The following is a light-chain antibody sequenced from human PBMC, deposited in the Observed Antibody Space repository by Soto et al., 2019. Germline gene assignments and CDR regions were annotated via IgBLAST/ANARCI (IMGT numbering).Light chain of an antibody. CDR1: SSDVGGYYS. CDR3: SSYAGNTWV. J-gene: IGLJ1*01. CDR2: EVT. V-gene: IGLV2-8*01. Sequence: QSALTQPPSASGSPGQSVTISCTGTSSDVGGYYSVSWYQQHPGKAPKLMIYEVTRRPSGVPDRFSGSKSGSTASLTLSGLQAEDEADYYCSSYAGNTWVFGTGTKVTVL.